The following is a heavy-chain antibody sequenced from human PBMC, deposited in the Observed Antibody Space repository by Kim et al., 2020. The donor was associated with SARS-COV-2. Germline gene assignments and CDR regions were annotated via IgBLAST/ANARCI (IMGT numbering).Heavy chain of an antibody. CDR2: ISSSSSYI. Sequence: GGSLRLSCAASGFTFSSYSMNWVRQAPGKGLEWVSSISSSSSYIYYADSVKGRFTISRDNAKNSLYLQMNSLRAEDTAVYYCARDHYGDYPPLRGFKEGDAFDIWGQGTMVTVSS. D-gene: IGHD4-17*01. CDR1: GFTFSSYS. CDR3: ARDHYGDYPPLRGFKEGDAFDI. V-gene: IGHV3-21*01. J-gene: IGHJ3*02.